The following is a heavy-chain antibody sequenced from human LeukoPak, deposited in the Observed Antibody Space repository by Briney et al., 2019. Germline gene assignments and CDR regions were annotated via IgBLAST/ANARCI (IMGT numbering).Heavy chain of an antibody. CDR3: ARDFPWYYDFWSGYQNWFDP. CDR2: TT. Sequence: TTYYTPSLKSRVTISVDPSKNQFSLKLSCVTAADTAVYYCARDFPWYYDFWSGYQNWFDPWGQGTLVTVSS. D-gene: IGHD3-3*01. V-gene: IGHV4-30-2*04. J-gene: IGHJ5*02.